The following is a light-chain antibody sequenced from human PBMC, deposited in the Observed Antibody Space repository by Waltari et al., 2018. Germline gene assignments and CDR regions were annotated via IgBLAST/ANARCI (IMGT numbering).Light chain of an antibody. CDR1: SSDVINYNF. V-gene: IGLV2-23*01. Sequence: QSALTQPASLSGSPGQSITISCTGTSSDVINYNFLSWYQHHPGEAPKLIIYEGSKPPSGVSDRFSGSKSGYTASLTISGLQAEDEADYYCCSYGFSVVFGGGTKLTVL. CDR3: CSYGFSVV. J-gene: IGLJ3*02. CDR2: EGS.